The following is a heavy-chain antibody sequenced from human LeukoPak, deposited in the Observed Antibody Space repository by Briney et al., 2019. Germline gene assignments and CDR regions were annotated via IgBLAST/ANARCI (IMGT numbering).Heavy chain of an antibody. CDR1: GGSISSSSYY. Sequence: PSETLSLTCTVSGGSISSSSYYWGWIRQPPGKGLEWIGSIYYSGSTYYNPSLKSRVTISVDTSKNQFSLKLSSVTAADTAVYYCGASSSWYRPEYFQHWGQGTLVTVSS. CDR2: IYYSGST. CDR3: GASSSWYRPEYFQH. J-gene: IGHJ1*01. D-gene: IGHD6-13*01. V-gene: IGHV4-39*07.